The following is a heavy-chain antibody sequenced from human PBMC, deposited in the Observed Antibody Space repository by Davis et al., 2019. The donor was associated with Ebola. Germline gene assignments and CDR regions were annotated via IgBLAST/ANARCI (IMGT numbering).Heavy chain of an antibody. CDR1: GFTFNFYV. CDR3: TRGETDGSGS. J-gene: IGHJ4*02. Sequence: GGSLRFSCAGSGFTFNFYVMSWVRQAPGKGLEWVSAIDGGDGSTYYADSVKGRFTISRDNSKNTLYLQMNSQKTEDTAVYYCTRGETDGSGSWGQGTLVTVSS. D-gene: IGHD3-10*01. V-gene: IGHV3-23*01. CDR2: IDGGDGST.